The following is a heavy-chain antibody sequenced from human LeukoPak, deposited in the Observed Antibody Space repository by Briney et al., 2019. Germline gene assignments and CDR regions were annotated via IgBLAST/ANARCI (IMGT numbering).Heavy chain of an antibody. Sequence: GGSLRLSCAASGFTFTRYWMHWVRQAPGKGLVWVSRTNTDGSSTAYADSVKGRFTISRDNAKNTVYLQMNSLRAEDTAVYYCARVQNEWQLLPGFDYWGQGTLVTVSS. D-gene: IGHD1-26*01. CDR2: TNTDGSST. CDR1: GFTFTRYW. V-gene: IGHV3-74*01. J-gene: IGHJ4*02. CDR3: ARVQNEWQLLPGFDY.